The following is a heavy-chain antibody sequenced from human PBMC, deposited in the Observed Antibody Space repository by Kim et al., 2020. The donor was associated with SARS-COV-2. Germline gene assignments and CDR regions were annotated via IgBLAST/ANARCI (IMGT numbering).Heavy chain of an antibody. V-gene: IGHV4-59*01. CDR2: IYYSGST. Sequence: SETLSLTCTVSGGSISSYYWSWIRQPPGKGLEWIGYIYYSGSTNYNPSLKSRVTISVDTSKNQFSLKLSSVTAADTAVYYCARSDCSGGSCYFHYYYYM. CDR1: GGSISSYY. CDR3: ARSDCSGGSCYFHYYYYM. J-gene: IGHJ6*03. D-gene: IGHD2-15*01.